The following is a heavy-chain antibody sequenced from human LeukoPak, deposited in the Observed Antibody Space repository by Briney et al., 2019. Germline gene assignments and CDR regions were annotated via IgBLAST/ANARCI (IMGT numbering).Heavy chain of an antibody. CDR1: GFTFSNYA. Sequence: GGSLRLSCAVSGFTFSNYAMRWVRQAPGKGLKWVSTLSGSGDSTYYADSVKGRFSISRDNSKNTLYLQMDSLRVDDTAVYYCAKPIVGNSLGFDCWGQGTLVTVSS. CDR2: LSGSGDST. CDR3: AKPIVGNSLGFDC. V-gene: IGHV3-23*01. D-gene: IGHD1-26*01. J-gene: IGHJ4*02.